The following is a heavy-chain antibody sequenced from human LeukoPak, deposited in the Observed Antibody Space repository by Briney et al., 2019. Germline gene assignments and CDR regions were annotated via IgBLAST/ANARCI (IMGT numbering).Heavy chain of an antibody. J-gene: IGHJ4*02. CDR1: GFTFSSYS. D-gene: IGHD5-18*01. CDR2: ISGSSSYI. V-gene: IGHV3-21*01. CDR3: ASGYSYGSRSFGDY. Sequence: PGGSLRLSCAASGFTFSSYSMNWVRQAPGKGLEWVSSISGSSSYIYYADSVKGRFTISRDNAKNSLYLQMNSLRAEDTAVYYCASGYSYGSRSFGDYWGQGTLVTVSS.